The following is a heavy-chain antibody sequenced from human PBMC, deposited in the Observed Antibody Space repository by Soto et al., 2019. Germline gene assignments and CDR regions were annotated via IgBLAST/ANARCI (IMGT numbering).Heavy chain of an antibody. J-gene: IGHJ4*02. V-gene: IGHV4-4*07. D-gene: IGHD3-22*01. CDR1: CGSISSYY. CDR2: IYTSGST. Sequence: SETLSLTCTVSCGSISSYYWSWIRQPAGKGLEWIGRIYTSGSTNYKPSLKSRVTMSVDTSKNQFSLKLSSVTAAATAVYYCASLTLFNYDSTEVDYWGQGILVTVSS. CDR3: ASLTLFNYDSTEVDY.